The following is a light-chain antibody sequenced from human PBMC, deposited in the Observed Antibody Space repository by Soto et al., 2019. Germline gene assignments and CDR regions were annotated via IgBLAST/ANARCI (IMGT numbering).Light chain of an antibody. CDR3: PSYTCRSSHV. Sequence: QSVLTQPASVCGAPGQAISISCTGTSSDVGGYNFVSWYQQHPGKAPKLIIYDVSNRPSGVSYRFSGSKSGNTASLTISGLQSEDEAFYFRPSYTCRSSHVFAPGTTVTVL. V-gene: IGLV2-14*01. CDR1: SSDVGGYNF. CDR2: DVS. J-gene: IGLJ1*01.